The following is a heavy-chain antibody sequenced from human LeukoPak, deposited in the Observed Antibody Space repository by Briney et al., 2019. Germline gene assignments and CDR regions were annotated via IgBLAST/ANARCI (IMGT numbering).Heavy chain of an antibody. V-gene: IGHV3-21*01. CDR3: AKAGIWGSYSWFDP. CDR1: GFTFSSYS. D-gene: IGHD3-16*01. CDR2: ISSSSSYI. Sequence: GGSLRLSCAASGFTFSSYSMNWVRQAPGKGLEWVSSISSSSSYIYYADSVKGRFTISRDNAKNSLYLQMNSLRAEDTAVYYCAKAGIWGSYSWFDPWGQRTLVTVSS. J-gene: IGHJ5*02.